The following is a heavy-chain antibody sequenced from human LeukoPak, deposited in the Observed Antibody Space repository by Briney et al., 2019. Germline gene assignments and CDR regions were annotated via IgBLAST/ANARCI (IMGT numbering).Heavy chain of an antibody. V-gene: IGHV4-39*01. CDR1: GDSISSSIYY. CDR3: ARHSKYCSGGSCYPLPLYYFDY. J-gene: IGHJ4*02. D-gene: IGHD2-15*01. CDR2: IYYSGNT. Sequence: SETLSLTCTVSGDSISSSIYYWGWIRQPPGKGLEWIGNIYYSGNTYYNPSLKSRVTISVDTSKNQFSLKLSSVTAADTAVYYCARHSKYCSGGSCYPLPLYYFDYWGQGTLVTVSS.